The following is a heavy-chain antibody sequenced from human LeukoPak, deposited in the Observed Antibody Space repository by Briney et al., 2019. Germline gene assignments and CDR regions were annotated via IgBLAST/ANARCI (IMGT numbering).Heavy chain of an antibody. V-gene: IGHV1-18*01. CDR2: ISAYNGNT. CDR1: GYTFTSYG. Sequence: GASVKVSCKASGYTFTSYGISWVRQAPGQGLEWMGWISAYNGNTNYAQKLQGRVTMTTDTSTSTAYMELRSLRSDDTAVYYCARVRYGDYYYGMDVWGQGTTVTVSS. D-gene: IGHD4-17*01. CDR3: ARVRYGDYYYGMDV. J-gene: IGHJ6*02.